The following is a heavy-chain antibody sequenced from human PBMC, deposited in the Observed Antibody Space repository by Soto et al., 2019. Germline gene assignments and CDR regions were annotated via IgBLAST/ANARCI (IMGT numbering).Heavy chain of an antibody. CDR3: ARDYTVNDELRFGELFGLYYYYGMDV. D-gene: IGHD3-10*01. V-gene: IGHV1-18*04. CDR2: ISAYNGNT. J-gene: IGHJ6*02. CDR1: GCTFTSYG. Sequence: VNVSCKASGCTFTSYGSSWVRQARGRGVEGMGWISAYNGNTNYAQKLQGRVTMTTDTSTSTAYMELRSLRPDDTAVYYSARDYTVNDELRFGELFGLYYYYGMDVWGQRTTVTVSS.